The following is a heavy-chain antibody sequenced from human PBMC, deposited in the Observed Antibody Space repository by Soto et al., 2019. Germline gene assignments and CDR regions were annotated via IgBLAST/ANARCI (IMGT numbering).Heavy chain of an antibody. J-gene: IGHJ4*02. CDR3: ARDASAGRGAVNYFDY. CDR1: GYTFTSYY. Sequence: ASVKVSCKASGYTFTSYYMHWVRQAPGQGLEWMGIINPSGGSTSYAQKFQGRVTMTRDTSTSTVYMELSSLRSEDTAVYYCARDASAGRGAVNYFDYWGQGTLGTVSS. V-gene: IGHV1-46*01. D-gene: IGHD6-13*01. CDR2: INPSGGST.